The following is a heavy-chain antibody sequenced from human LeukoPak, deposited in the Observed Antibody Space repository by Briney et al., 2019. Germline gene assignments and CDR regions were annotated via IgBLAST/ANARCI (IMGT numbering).Heavy chain of an antibody. V-gene: IGHV3-21*01. J-gene: IGHJ4*02. CDR2: ISSSSSYI. CDR1: GFTFSSYS. Sequence: PGGSLRLSCAASGFTFSSYSMNWVRQAPGKGLEWVSSISSSSSYIYYADSVKGRFTISEDNSKNTVYLQLSSLRAEDTGVYYCAKAHYSSIDYWCRGILGTVSS. CDR3: AKAHYSSIDY. D-gene: IGHD2-21*01.